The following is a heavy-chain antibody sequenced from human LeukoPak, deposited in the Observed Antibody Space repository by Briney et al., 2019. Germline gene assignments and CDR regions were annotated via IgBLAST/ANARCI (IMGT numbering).Heavy chain of an antibody. CDR1: GFTFSSNY. J-gene: IGHJ3*02. V-gene: IGHV3-53*01. CDR2: IYSGGST. CDR3: ARGFLGRAGTLFDAFDI. D-gene: IGHD6-13*01. Sequence: GGSLRLSCAASGFTFSSNYMSWVRQAPGKGLEWVSVIYSGGSTYYADSVKGRFTISRDNSKNTLYLQMNSLRAEDTAVYYCARGFLGRAGTLFDAFDIWGQGTMVTLSS.